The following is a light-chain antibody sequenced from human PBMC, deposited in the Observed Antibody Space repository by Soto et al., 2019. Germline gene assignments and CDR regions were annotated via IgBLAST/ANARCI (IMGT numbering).Light chain of an antibody. V-gene: IGLV2-14*01. CDR3: SSYTSSSTRE. CDR1: SSDVGGYNY. Sequence: QSALTQPASVSGSPGQSITISCTGTSSDVGGYNYVSWYQQHPGKAPKLMIYDVSNRPSGVSNRFSGSKSGNTASLTISGLQAEDEADYYCSSYTSSSTREFGGGTNSPS. CDR2: DVS. J-gene: IGLJ2*01.